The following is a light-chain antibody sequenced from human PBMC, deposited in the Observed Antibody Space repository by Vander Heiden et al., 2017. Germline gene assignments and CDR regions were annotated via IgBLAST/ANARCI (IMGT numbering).Light chain of an antibody. CDR2: GAS. V-gene: IGKV3-15*01. J-gene: IGKJ1*01. CDR3: QQYNNWQT. CDR1: QSVSSN. Sequence: EIVMTQSPATLSVSPGERATLSGRASQSVSSNLAWYQQKLGQAPRLLIYGASTRATGIPARFSGSGSGTEFTLTISSLQSEDFAVYYCQQYNNWQTFGQGTKAEIK.